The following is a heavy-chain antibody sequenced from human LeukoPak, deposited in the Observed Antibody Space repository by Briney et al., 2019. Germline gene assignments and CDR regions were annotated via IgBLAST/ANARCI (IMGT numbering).Heavy chain of an antibody. CDR2: MNPNSGST. Sequence: ASVKVSCKASGYTFTSYDINWVRQATGQGLEWMGWMNPNSGSTGYAQKFQGRVTMTRNTSISTAYMELSSLRSEDTAVYYCAGVLRYFDWLPYLWGQGTLVTVSS. CDR1: GYTFTSYD. V-gene: IGHV1-8*01. D-gene: IGHD3-9*01. J-gene: IGHJ4*02. CDR3: AGVLRYFDWLPYL.